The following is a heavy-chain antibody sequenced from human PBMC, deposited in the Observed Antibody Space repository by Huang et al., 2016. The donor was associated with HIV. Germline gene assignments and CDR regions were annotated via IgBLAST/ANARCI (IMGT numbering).Heavy chain of an antibody. CDR2: IYPNGNT. V-gene: IGHV4-39*02. D-gene: IGHD1-1*01. CDR1: GDSVDSSYSY. Sequence: QVQLQESGQGLVKPSDTLSLTCIVSGDSVDSSYSYWGWVRQPPGKGLEWMGSIYPNGNTSYNKYRKSRITRSVETSKNHLSLNLKTVTAADTAVYYCSRGPSTPATELWGQGTMVTVSS. CDR3: SRGPSTPATEL. J-gene: IGHJ3*01.